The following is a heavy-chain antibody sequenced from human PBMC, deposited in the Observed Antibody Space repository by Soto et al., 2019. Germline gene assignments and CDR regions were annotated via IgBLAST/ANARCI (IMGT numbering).Heavy chain of an antibody. CDR2: IIPILRST. V-gene: IGHV1-69*06. CDR3: ARVLHPPSGSGWRSLYWYVDL. J-gene: IGHJ2*01. D-gene: IGHD6-19*01. Sequence: QVQLVQSGAEVKKPGSSVKVSCKSSGGTFNSYALTWVRQAPGHGLEWMGGIIPILRSTNYAQKFQGRVTITANRSTSTDYMEMSSLRADDTAVYYCARVLHPPSGSGWRSLYWYVDLWGRGPLVHVSS. CDR1: GGTFNSYA.